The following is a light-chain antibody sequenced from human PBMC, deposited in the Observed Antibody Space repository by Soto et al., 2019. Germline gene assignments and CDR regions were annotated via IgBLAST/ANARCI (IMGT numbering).Light chain of an antibody. Sequence: DIQMTQSPSSLSASVGDRVTITCRARQSISSYLTWYQQKPGKAPKLLIYAASSLHSGVPSRFSGSGSGTDFTLTITSLQPEDFATYYCQQSYGTPITFGQGTRLEIK. CDR3: QQSYGTPIT. V-gene: IGKV1-39*01. J-gene: IGKJ5*01. CDR2: AAS. CDR1: QSISSY.